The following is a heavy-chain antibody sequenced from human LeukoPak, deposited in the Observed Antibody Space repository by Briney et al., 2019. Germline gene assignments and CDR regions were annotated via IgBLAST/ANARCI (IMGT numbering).Heavy chain of an antibody. CDR3: ANLPPTYYYDSSGYYYGY. CDR2: ISGSGGST. CDR1: GFTFSSYA. D-gene: IGHD3-22*01. Sequence: GGSLRLSCAASGFTFSSYAMSWVRQAPGKGLEWVSAISGSGGSTYYADSVKGRFTISRDNSKNTLYLRMNSLRAEDTAVYYCANLPPTYYYDSSGYYYGYWGQGTLVTVSS. J-gene: IGHJ4*02. V-gene: IGHV3-23*01.